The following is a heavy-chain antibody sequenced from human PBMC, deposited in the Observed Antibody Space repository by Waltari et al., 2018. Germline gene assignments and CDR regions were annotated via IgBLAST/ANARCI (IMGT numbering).Heavy chain of an antibody. CDR3: ARGVPPGTLFDY. D-gene: IGHD1-1*01. CDR1: GFTFSSYG. CDR2: IWYDGSNK. V-gene: IGHV3-33*01. J-gene: IGHJ4*02. Sequence: QVQLVESGGGVVQPGRSLRLACAASGFTFSSYGMNWVRQAPGKGLEWVAVIWYDGSNKYYAASVKGRFTISRDNSKNTLYLQMNSLRAEDTAVYYCARGVPPGTLFDYWGQGTLVTVSS.